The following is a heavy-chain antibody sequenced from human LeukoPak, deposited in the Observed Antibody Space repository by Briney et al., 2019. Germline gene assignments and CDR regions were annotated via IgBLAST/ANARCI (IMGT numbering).Heavy chain of an antibody. J-gene: IGHJ4*02. CDR3: ARLRVSGNYLHYFDY. CDR2: ILTSGTT. D-gene: IGHD1-7*01. Sequence: SETLSLTCTVSNGSISSYHWSWVRQPPGKGLEWIGYILTSGTTNYNPSLKSRLTISVDTSKNQFTLKLSSVTAADTAVYYCARLRVSGNYLHYFDYWGQGTLVTVSS. CDR1: NGSISSYH. V-gene: IGHV4-4*09.